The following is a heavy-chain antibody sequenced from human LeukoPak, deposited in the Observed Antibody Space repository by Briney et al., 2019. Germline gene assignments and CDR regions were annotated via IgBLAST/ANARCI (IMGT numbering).Heavy chain of an antibody. J-gene: IGHJ4*02. CDR1: GFTFSSYG. CDR3: AKVRYGSGSYPIDY. D-gene: IGHD3-10*01. V-gene: IGHV3-23*01. CDR2: ISGSGGST. Sequence: PGGSLRLSCAASGFTFSSYGMSWVRQAPGKGLEWVSAISGSGGSTYYADSVKGRFTISRDNSKNTLYLQMNSLRAEDTAVYYCAKVRYGSGSYPIDYWGQGTLVTVSS.